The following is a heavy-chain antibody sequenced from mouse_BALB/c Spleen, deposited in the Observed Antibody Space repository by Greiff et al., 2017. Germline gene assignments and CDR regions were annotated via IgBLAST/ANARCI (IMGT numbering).Heavy chain of an antibody. J-gene: IGHJ4*01. CDR1: GYTFTSYW. V-gene: IGHV1-7*01. D-gene: IGHD2-4*01. Sequence: VQLQQSGAELAKPGASVKMSCKASGYTFTSYWMHWVKQRPGQGLEWIGYINPSTGYTEYNQKFKDKATLTADKSSSTAYMQLSSLTSEDSAVYYCALYDYGYYYAMDYWGQGTSVTVSS. CDR3: ALYDYGYYYAMDY. CDR2: INPSTGYT.